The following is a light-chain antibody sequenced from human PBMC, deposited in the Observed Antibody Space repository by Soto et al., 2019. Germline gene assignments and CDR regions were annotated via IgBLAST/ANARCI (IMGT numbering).Light chain of an antibody. V-gene: IGLV1-44*01. CDR2: SNN. Sequence: QPVLTQPPSASGTPGQRVTISCSGASPNIGSNSVNWYQQPPGTAPKLLIYSNNQRPSGVPDRFSGSKSGTSASLAIIGLQSEDEADYYCATWDDSLNGVVFGGGTKLTVL. J-gene: IGLJ2*01. CDR3: ATWDDSLNGVV. CDR1: SPNIGSNS.